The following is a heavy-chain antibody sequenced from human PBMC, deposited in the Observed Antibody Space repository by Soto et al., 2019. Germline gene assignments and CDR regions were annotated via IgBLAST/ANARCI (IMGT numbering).Heavy chain of an antibody. D-gene: IGHD3-3*01. Sequence: GSLRLSCAASGFTFSSYWVSWVRQAPGEGLEWVANIKQDGSEKYYVDSVKGRFTISRDNAKNSLYLQMNSLRAEDTAVYYCARDSTIFGVVTTWGGMDVWGQGTTVTVSS. CDR3: ARDSTIFGVVTTWGGMDV. CDR2: IKQDGSEK. J-gene: IGHJ6*02. V-gene: IGHV3-7*01. CDR1: GFTFSSYW.